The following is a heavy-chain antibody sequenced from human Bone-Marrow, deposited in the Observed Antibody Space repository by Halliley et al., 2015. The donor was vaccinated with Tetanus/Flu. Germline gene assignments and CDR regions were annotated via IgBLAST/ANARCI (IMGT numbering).Heavy chain of an antibody. V-gene: IGHV5-51*01. CDR2: IYQGNSDT. D-gene: IGHD3-3*01. CDR3: ARRITILGVAPFDY. Sequence: IYQGNSDTRYRPSFQGHVTISADKSISTAYLQWSSLKASDTAMYYCARRITILGVAPFDYWGQGTLVTVSS. J-gene: IGHJ4*02.